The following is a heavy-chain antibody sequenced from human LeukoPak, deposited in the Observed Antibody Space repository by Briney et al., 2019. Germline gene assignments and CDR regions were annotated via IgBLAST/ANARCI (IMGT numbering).Heavy chain of an antibody. J-gene: IGHJ4*02. CDR2: INPNSGGT. CDR1: GYTFTGYY. Sequence: ASVKVSCKASGYTFTGYYMHWVRRAPGQGLEWMGRINPNSGGTNYAQKFQGRVTLTRDTSISTAYMELSRLRSDDTAVYYCARLVSARPGFGGDYWGQGTLVTVSS. CDR3: ARLVSARPGFGGDY. V-gene: IGHV1-2*06. D-gene: IGHD6-6*01.